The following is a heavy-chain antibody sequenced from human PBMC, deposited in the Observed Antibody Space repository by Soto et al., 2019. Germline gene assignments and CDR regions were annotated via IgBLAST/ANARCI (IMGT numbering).Heavy chain of an antibody. Sequence: QVQLVQSGAEVKKPGSSVKVSCKASGGTFSSYAISWVRQAPGQGLEWMGGIIPIFGTANYAQKFQGRVTMTAEESTSTACMEVSSLGSEDTAVDYCAGGLSTVVTAAYFDYWGQGTLVTVSS. J-gene: IGHJ4*02. CDR2: IIPIFGTA. V-gene: IGHV1-69*12. D-gene: IGHD2-21*02. CDR1: GGTFSSYA. CDR3: AGGLSTVVTAAYFDY.